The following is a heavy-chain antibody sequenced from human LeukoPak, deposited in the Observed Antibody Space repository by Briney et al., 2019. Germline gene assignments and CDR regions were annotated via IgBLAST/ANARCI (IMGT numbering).Heavy chain of an antibody. J-gene: IGHJ4*02. CDR2: IYWDDDK. CDR1: GFSLSTSGVG. D-gene: IGHD1-26*01. V-gene: IGHV2-5*02. CDR3: AQNSGTMPYFDY. Sequence: SGPTLVKPTQTLTLTCTFSGFSLSTSGVGVGWIRQPPGKALEWLALIYWDDDKRYSPSLKSRLTITRDTSKNQVVLTMTNMDPVDTATYYCAQNSGTMPYFDYWGQGTLVTVSS.